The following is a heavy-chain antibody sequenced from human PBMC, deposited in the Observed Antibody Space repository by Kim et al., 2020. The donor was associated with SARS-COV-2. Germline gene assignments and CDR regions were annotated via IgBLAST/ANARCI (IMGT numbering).Heavy chain of an antibody. J-gene: IGHJ5*02. V-gene: IGHV3-23*03. CDR3: ARGGQEFHFSSWFDP. Sequence: DAVKGRLTISRDNSKNTLYLQMNSLRAEDTAVYYCARGGQEFHFSSWFDPWGQGTLVTVSS. D-gene: IGHD3-10*01.